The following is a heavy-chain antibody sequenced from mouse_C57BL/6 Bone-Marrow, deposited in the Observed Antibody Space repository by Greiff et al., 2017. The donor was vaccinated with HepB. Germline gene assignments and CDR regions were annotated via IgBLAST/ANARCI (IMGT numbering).Heavy chain of an antibody. CDR2: IDPSDSYT. V-gene: IGHV1-50*01. CDR1: GYTFTSYW. J-gene: IGHJ2*01. Sequence: VQLQQPGAELVKPGASVKLSCKASGYTFTSYWMQWVKQRPGQGLEWIGEIDPSDSYTNYNQKFKGKATLTVDTSSSTAYMQLSSLTSEDSAVYYCAPCLGYWGQGTTLTVSS. CDR3: APCLGY. D-gene: IGHD2-10*02.